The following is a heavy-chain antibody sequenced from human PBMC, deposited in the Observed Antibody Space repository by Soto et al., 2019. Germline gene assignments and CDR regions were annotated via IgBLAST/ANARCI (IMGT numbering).Heavy chain of an antibody. CDR2: VYNSGST. Sequence: SEPLSLTCAVFGCSIRTNYWSWVRRPPGKGLEWIGFVYNSGSTRYSPSFNSRVTISADTSRNQFSLKLTSVTAADTAVYYCARETGGSYGAFDFWGQGTMVT. CDR3: ARETGGSYGAFDF. D-gene: IGHD1-26*01. J-gene: IGHJ3*01. V-gene: IGHV4-59*01. CDR1: GCSIRTNY.